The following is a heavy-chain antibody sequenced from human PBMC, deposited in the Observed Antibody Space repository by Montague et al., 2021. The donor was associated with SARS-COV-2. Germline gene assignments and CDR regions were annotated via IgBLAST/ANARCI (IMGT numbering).Heavy chain of an antibody. D-gene: IGHD2-8*01. V-gene: IGHV3-30*18. J-gene: IGHJ6*02. Sequence: SLRLSCAASGFTFSSYGMHWVRQAPGKGLEWVTVISYDGSNKYYADSVKGRFTISRDNSKNTLYLQMNSLRAEDTAAYYYAKDFMSLMVYAMVYYYYGMDVWGQGTTVTV. CDR3: AKDFMSLMVYAMVYYYYGMDV. CDR1: GFTFSSYG. CDR2: ISYDGSNK.